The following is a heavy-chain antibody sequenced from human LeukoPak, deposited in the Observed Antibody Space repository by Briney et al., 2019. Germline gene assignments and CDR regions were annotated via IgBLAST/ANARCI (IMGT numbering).Heavy chain of an antibody. J-gene: IGHJ4*02. CDR2: ISGDGNAK. Sequence: GGALRLSCAASGFSFSSYSINWVRQAPGKGLEWVSYISGDGNAKHYTDSVKGRFTISRDNAKNALYLQMNSLRAEDTAVYFCARDYVYSFDYWGQGTLVTVSS. V-gene: IGHV3-48*01. CDR1: GFSFSSYS. CDR3: ARDYVYSFDY. D-gene: IGHD2-21*01.